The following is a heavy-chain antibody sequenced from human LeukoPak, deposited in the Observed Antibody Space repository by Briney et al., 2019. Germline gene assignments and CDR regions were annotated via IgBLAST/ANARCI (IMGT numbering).Heavy chain of an antibody. J-gene: IGHJ3*02. CDR2: IYSGGST. Sequence: GGSLRLSCAASGFTFSSYSMSWVRQAPGKGLEWVSVIYSGGSTYYADSVKGRFTISRDNSKNTLYLQMNSLRAEDTAVYYCARMVRDRGAFDIWGQGTMVTVSS. V-gene: IGHV3-53*01. D-gene: IGHD3-10*01. CDR3: ARMVRDRGAFDI. CDR1: GFTFSSYS.